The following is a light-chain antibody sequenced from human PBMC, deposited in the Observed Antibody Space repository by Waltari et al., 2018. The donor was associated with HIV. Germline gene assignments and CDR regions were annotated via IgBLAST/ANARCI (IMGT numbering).Light chain of an antibody. Sequence: SYELTQPLSVSVALRQTARLSWGGSNIGTKDVHWYQQKPGQAPSLVIFNDKNRPTWVPERLSGSKSRNTATLTISGVQAGDAAVYYCQVWHYSVVFGGGTNLTVL. CDR1: NIGTKD. V-gene: IGLV3-9*01. J-gene: IGLJ2*01. CDR2: NDK. CDR3: QVWHYSVV.